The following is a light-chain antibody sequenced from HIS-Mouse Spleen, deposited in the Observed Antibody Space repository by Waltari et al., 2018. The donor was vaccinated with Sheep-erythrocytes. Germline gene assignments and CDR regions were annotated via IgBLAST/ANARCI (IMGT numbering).Light chain of an antibody. CDR2: LAS. V-gene: IGKV2-28*01. CDR1: QSLLHSNGYNY. J-gene: IGKJ3*01. CDR3: MQALQTPIFT. Sequence: DIVMTQSPLSLPVTPGEPASISCRSSQSLLHSNGYNYLDWYLQKPGQSPQLLSYLASNRDAGVPDRFSGSGSGTDVTLKISRVEAEDVGVYYCMQALQTPIFTFGPGTKVDIK.